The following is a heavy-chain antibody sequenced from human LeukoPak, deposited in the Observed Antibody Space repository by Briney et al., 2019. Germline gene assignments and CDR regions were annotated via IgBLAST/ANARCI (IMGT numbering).Heavy chain of an antibody. CDR1: GFTFSEYY. CDR2: ISSSGDIV. CDR3: ARETVAGTFDY. Sequence: GGSLRLSCAASGFTFSEYYISWISQAPGKGLEWVSDISSSGDIVSYADSVKGRFTISRDNAKDSLYLQMNSLRAEDTAVYYCARETVAGTFDYWSQGTLVTVSS. V-gene: IGHV3-11*01. D-gene: IGHD6-19*01. J-gene: IGHJ4*02.